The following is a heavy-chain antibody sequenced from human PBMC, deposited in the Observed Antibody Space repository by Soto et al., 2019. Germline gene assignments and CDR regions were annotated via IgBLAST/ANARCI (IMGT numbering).Heavy chain of an antibody. CDR1: GGTFSSYA. Sequence: QVQLVQSGAEVKKPGSSVKVSCKASGGTFSSYAISWVRQAPGQGLEWMGGIIPIFGTANYAQKFERRVTINADESTSTAYRELSSLRSEDTAVYYCARATTYYYGSGSYNHYYYYGMDVWGQGTTVTVSS. J-gene: IGHJ6*02. CDR3: ARATTYYYGSGSYNHYYYYGMDV. D-gene: IGHD3-10*01. CDR2: IIPIFGTA. V-gene: IGHV1-69*01.